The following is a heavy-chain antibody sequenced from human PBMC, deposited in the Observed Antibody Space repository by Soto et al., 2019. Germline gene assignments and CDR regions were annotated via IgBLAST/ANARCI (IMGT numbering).Heavy chain of an antibody. Sequence: ASVKVSCKASGYTFTSYAMHWVRQAPGQRLEWMGWINAGNGNTKYSQKFQGRVTITRDTSASTAYMELSSLRSEDTAVYYCASFSLAGSVGLSYYYYYYMDVWGKGTTVTVSS. D-gene: IGHD3-10*01. CDR3: ASFSLAGSVGLSYYYYYYMDV. CDR1: GYTFTSYA. J-gene: IGHJ6*03. V-gene: IGHV1-3*01. CDR2: INAGNGNT.